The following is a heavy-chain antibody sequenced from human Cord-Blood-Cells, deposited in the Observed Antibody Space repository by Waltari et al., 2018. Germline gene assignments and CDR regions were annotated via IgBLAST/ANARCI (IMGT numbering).Heavy chain of an antibody. V-gene: IGHV4-59*01. Sequence: QVQLQESGPGLVKPSETLSLTCTVSGGSISSYYWSWIRQPPGKGREWIGYIYYRGSTNYNPPRKSRVTISVDTSKNQFSVKLGSVTAADTAVYYCARGGGYCSSTSCYTTDYYYYYMDVWGKGTTVTVSS. CDR2: IYYRGST. CDR3: ARGGGYCSSTSCYTTDYYYYYMDV. J-gene: IGHJ6*03. D-gene: IGHD2-2*02. CDR1: GGSISSYY.